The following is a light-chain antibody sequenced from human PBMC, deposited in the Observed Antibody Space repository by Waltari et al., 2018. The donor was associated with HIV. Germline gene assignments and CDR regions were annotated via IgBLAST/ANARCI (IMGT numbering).Light chain of an antibody. CDR2: AAS. Sequence: DIQMTESPSSLSASVGDRVIITCRAGQDIGNDLNWFQQKPGKAPKRLIYAASILQSEVPSRFSGIGSGTDFTLTFNGLQPEDFATYYCLQHNTYPWTFCQGTKVEVK. CDR3: LQHNTYPWT. J-gene: IGKJ1*01. CDR1: QDIGND. V-gene: IGKV1-17*01.